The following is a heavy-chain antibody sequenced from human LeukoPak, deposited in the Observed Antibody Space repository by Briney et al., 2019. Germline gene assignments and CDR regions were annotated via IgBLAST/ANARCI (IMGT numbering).Heavy chain of an antibody. CDR3: AKDETLSGVNYFAS. D-gene: IGHD3-10*01. Sequence: GGSLRLSCSASGFTFSNYAMSWVRQAPGKGLEWVSGILSSGGATFYADSVEGRFTISRDNSKNTLYLLMNSLRAEDTAVYYCAKDETLSGVNYFASWGQGTLVTVSS. CDR2: ILSSGGAT. V-gene: IGHV3-23*01. CDR1: GFTFSNYA. J-gene: IGHJ4*02.